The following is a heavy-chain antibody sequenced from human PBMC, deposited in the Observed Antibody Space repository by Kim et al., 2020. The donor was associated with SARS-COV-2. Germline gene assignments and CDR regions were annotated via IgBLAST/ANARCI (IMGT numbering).Heavy chain of an antibody. J-gene: IGHJ6*02. CDR3: AREASVGSGRVGMDV. D-gene: IGHD3-10*01. V-gene: IGHV3-30*07. Sequence: DSVQGRFTIARDDSKNTLYMQRNSLRTEDTAVDYCAREASVGSGRVGMDVWGQGTTVTVSS.